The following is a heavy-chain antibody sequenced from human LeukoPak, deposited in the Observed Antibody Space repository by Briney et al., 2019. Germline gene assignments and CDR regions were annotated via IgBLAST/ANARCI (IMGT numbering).Heavy chain of an antibody. CDR3: ARDLFGSDIP. J-gene: IGHJ5*02. CDR2: ISSSSSYI. V-gene: IGHV3-21*01. D-gene: IGHD1-26*01. CDR1: GFTFSSYC. Sequence: GGSLRLSCAASGFTFSSYCMTWVRQAPGKGLEWVSSISSSSSYIYYADSVKGRFTISRDNAKNSLYLQMNSLRAEDTAVYYCARDLFGSDIPWGQGTLVTVSS.